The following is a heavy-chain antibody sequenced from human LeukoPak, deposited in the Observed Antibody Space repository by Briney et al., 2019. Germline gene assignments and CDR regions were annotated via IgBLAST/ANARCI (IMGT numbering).Heavy chain of an antibody. V-gene: IGHV3-23*01. CDR2: ISGSGGST. Sequence: GGSLRLSCAASGFTFSSYAMSWVRRAPGKGLEWVSAISGSGGSTYYADSVKGRFTISRDNSKNTLYLQMNSLRAEDTAVYYCAKANPKRITMIVVVIPFDYWGQGTLVTVSS. D-gene: IGHD3-22*01. CDR1: GFTFSSYA. CDR3: AKANPKRITMIVVVIPFDY. J-gene: IGHJ4*02.